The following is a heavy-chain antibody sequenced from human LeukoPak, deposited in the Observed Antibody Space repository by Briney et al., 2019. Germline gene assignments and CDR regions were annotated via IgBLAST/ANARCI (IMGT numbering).Heavy chain of an antibody. CDR1: GFTFSSYA. J-gene: IGHJ4*02. D-gene: IGHD2-2*01. CDR2: ISGSGGST. V-gene: IGHV3-23*01. Sequence: PGGSLRLSCAASGFTFSSYAMSWVRQAPGKGLEWVSAISGSGGSTYYADSVKGRFTISRDNSKNTLYLQMNGLRAEDTAVYYCAKNSRRYCSSTSCHFDYWGQGTLVTVSS. CDR3: AKNSRRYCSSTSCHFDY.